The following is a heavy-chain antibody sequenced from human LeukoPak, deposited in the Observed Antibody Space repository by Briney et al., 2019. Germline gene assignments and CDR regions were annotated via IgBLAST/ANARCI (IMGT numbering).Heavy chain of an antibody. CDR1: GGSISSSSYY. CDR2: IYYSGST. Sequence: PETLSLTCTVSGGSISSSSYYWGWIRQPPGKGLEWIGSIYYSGSTYYNPSLKSRVTISVDTSKNQFSLKLSSVTAADTAVYYCARLGYDSSGYIGLFDYWGQGTLVTVSS. CDR3: ARLGYDSSGYIGLFDY. V-gene: IGHV4-39*01. J-gene: IGHJ4*02. D-gene: IGHD3-22*01.